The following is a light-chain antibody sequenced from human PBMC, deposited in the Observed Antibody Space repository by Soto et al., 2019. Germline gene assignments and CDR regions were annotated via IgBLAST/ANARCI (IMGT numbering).Light chain of an antibody. CDR1: SFNIANKA. J-gene: IGLJ3*02. V-gene: IGLV1-36*01. CDR3: AARDDSVNGGV. CDR2: YDD. Sequence: QSVLTQPPSVSEAPGRRVTISCSGSSFNIANKAVNWYQQLPGKAPQLLIYYDDMLSSGVSDRFSGSKSGTSASLAISGLQSEDEADYYCAARDDSVNGGVFGGGTKLTVL.